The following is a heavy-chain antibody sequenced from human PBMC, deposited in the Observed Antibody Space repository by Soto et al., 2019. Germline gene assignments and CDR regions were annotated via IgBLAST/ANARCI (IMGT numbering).Heavy chain of an antibody. Sequence: GGSLRLSCAASGFTFSSYWMNWVRQAPGKGLEWVANIKQQGSEKDYVASVKGRFTISRDNAKKSLYLQMNRLRPEDTAVYYCAGVGYSYGYGWYFDLWGRGALVTVSS. CDR3: AGVGYSYGYGWYFDL. CDR1: GFTFSSYW. CDR2: IKQQGSEK. D-gene: IGHD5-18*01. J-gene: IGHJ2*01. V-gene: IGHV3-7*03.